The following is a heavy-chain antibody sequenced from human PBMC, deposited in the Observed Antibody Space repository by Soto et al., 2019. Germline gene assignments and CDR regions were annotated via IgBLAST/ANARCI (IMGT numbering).Heavy chain of an antibody. J-gene: IGHJ5*02. D-gene: IGHD2-2*02. CDR3: ARDRGPAAIGWFDP. Sequence: QVQLVQSGAEVKKPGSSVKVSCKASGGTFSSYAISWVRQAPGQGLEWMGGIIPIFGTANYAQKFQGRVTSTAHKSTSTAYMELSSLRSEDTALYYCARDRGPAAIGWFDPWGQGTLVTVSS. CDR1: GGTFSSYA. CDR2: IIPIFGTA. V-gene: IGHV1-69*06.